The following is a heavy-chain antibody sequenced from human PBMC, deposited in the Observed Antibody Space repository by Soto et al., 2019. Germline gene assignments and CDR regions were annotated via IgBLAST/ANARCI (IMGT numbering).Heavy chain of an antibody. V-gene: IGHV3-30*18. J-gene: IGHJ6*02. D-gene: IGHD3-3*01. CDR3: AKDAGKASYYDFWSGYGVRPNYYYYYGMDV. CDR2: ISYDGSNK. Sequence: QVQLVESGGGVVQPGRSLRLSCAASGFTFSSYGMHWVRQAPGKGLEWVAVISYDGSNKYYADSVKGRFTISRDNSKNTLYLQMNSLRAEDTAVYYCAKDAGKASYYDFWSGYGVRPNYYYYYGMDVWGQGTTVTVAS. CDR1: GFTFSSYG.